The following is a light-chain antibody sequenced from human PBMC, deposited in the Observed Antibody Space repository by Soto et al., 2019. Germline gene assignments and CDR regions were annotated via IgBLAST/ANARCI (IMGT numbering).Light chain of an antibody. CDR3: QQYNNWPRT. J-gene: IGKJ1*01. CDR2: GAS. CDR1: PSVPNI. Sequence: LVMTQSPATLSLSPGERATLSCRASPSVPNILAWYQQKPGQAPRLLIYGASTRATGIPDRFSGSGSGTEFTLAISSLQSEDFAVYYCQQYNNWPRTFGQGTKVDIK. V-gene: IGKV3-15*01.